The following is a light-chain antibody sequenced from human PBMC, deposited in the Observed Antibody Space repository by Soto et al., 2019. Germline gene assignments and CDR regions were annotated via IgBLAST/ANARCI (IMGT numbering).Light chain of an antibody. J-gene: IGLJ2*01. CDR1: SSDVGVYNY. Sequence: QSALTQPPSASGSPGQSVTISCTGTSSDVGVYNYVSWYQQHPGKAPKLLIYEVSKRPSGVPDRFSGYKSGNTASVTVSGLQAEYEADFYCSSYAGSNNVVFGGGTTLTVL. V-gene: IGLV2-8*01. CDR3: SSYAGSNNVV. CDR2: EVS.